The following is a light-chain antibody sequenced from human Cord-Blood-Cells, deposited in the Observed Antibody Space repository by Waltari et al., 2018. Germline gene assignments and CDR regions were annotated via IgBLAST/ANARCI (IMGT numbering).Light chain of an antibody. J-gene: IGKJ4*01. CDR3: QQRSNWPLT. Sequence: ELVLTQSTATLSLSPGERATLSCRASQSVSSYLAWYQQKPGQAPRLLIYDASNRATGSPARFSGSGSGTDFTLTISSLEPEDFAVYYCQQRSNWPLTFGGGTKVEIK. CDR1: QSVSSY. CDR2: DAS. V-gene: IGKV3-11*01.